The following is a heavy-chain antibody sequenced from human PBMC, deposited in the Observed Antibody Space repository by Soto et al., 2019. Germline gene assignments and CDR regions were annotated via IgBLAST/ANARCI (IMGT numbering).Heavy chain of an antibody. CDR3: ARDQSGSYADY. V-gene: IGHV4-59*02. D-gene: IGHD1-26*01. J-gene: IGHJ4*02. CDR1: GGSVSSYY. Sequence: SETLSLTCTVSGGSVSSYYWSWIRQPPGKGLEWIGYIYYSGSTNYNPSLKSRVTISVDTSKNQFSLKLSSVTAADTAVYYCARDQSGSYADYWGQGTLVTVSS. CDR2: IYYSGST.